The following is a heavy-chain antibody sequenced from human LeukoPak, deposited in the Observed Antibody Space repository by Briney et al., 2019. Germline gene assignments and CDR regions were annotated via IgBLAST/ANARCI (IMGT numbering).Heavy chain of an antibody. Sequence: KPSETLSLPCTVSGYSINSGYYWGWIRQPPRKGRGWVGSIYHSGSTYYNPSLKSRVTISVDTSKNQFSLKLSSVTAADTAVYYCARVSADTSSPDYWGQGTLVTVSS. CDR1: GYSINSGYY. CDR3: ARVSADTSSPDY. D-gene: IGHD6-6*01. CDR2: IYHSGST. J-gene: IGHJ4*02. V-gene: IGHV4-38-2*02.